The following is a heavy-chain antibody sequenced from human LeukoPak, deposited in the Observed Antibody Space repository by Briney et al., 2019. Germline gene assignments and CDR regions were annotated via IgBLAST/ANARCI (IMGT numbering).Heavy chain of an antibody. CDR2: ISSSGSTI. CDR1: GFTFRSYE. V-gene: IGHV3-48*03. CDR3: ARGGHYYDSSGYYEDDY. J-gene: IGHJ4*02. D-gene: IGHD3-22*01. Sequence: GGSLRLSCAASGFTFRSYEMNWVRQAPGKGLEWVSYISSSGSTIYYADSVKGRFTISRDNAKNSLYLQMNSLRAEDTAVYYCARGGHYYDSSGYYEDDYWGQGTLVTVSS.